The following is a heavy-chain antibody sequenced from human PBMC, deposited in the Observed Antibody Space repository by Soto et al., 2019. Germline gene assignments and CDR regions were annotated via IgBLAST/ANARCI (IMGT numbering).Heavy chain of an antibody. CDR2: IKEDGSEK. Sequence: PGGSLRLSCVVSEFTFSTYWMSWVRQAPGKGLEWVANIKEDGSEKYYLDSVKGRFTIYRDNAKNSLYLQMNSLRAEDTAVYYCARDKVVGPTTLDYWGQGTLVTVSS. D-gene: IGHD1-26*01. CDR1: EFTFSTYW. V-gene: IGHV3-7*03. CDR3: ARDKVVGPTTLDY. J-gene: IGHJ4*02.